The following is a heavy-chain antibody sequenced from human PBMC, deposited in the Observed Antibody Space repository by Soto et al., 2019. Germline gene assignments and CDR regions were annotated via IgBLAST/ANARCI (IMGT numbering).Heavy chain of an antibody. D-gene: IGHD1-26*01. Sequence: QVQLVESGGGLVKPGGSLRLSCAVSGFIFKDYYMTWIRQAAGKGLEWLSDLSPNSDHTNIADSIKGRFTISRDNAKNSLFVQLVDLTVYHTAVYYCARRWSAQIYWGQGTLVIVSS. V-gene: IGHV3-11*05. J-gene: IGHJ1*01. CDR3: ARRWSAQIY. CDR2: LSPNSDHT. CDR1: GFIFKDYY.